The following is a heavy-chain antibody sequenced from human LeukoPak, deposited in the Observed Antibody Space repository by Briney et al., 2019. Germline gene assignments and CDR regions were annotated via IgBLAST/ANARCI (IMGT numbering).Heavy chain of an antibody. CDR1: GSSLSDVL. CDR2: TRNKASSYTT. CDR3: TGGFASRGPSDI. V-gene: IGHV3-72*01. D-gene: IGHD6-13*01. Sequence: GGSLRLSCAASGSSLSDVLIDWVRQAPGKGLEWIGRTRNKASSYTTEYAATVRGRFTISRDDSKDSVSLQMSSLKTEDTAVYYCTGGFASRGPSDIWGQGTIVTVSS. J-gene: IGHJ3*02.